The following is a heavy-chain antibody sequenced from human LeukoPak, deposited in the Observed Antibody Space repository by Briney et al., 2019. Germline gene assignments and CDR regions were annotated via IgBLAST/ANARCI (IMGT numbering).Heavy chain of an antibody. CDR1: GYTFTGYY. D-gene: IGHD5-18*01. CDR3: ARVYRTIRGYSYVVDY. V-gene: IGHV1-2*02. Sequence: ASVKVSCKASGYTFTGYYTHWVRQAPGQGLERMGWINPNSGGTNYAQKFQGRVTMTRDTSISTAYMELSRLRSNDTAVYYCARVYRTIRGYSYVVDYWGQGTLVTVSS. CDR2: INPNSGGT. J-gene: IGHJ4*02.